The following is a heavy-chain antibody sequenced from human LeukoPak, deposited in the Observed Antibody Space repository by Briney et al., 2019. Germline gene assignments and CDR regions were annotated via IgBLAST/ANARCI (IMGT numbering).Heavy chain of an antibody. V-gene: IGHV3-30*18. J-gene: IGHJ4*02. CDR1: GFTFSTFN. CDR3: AKSYYYHSGSFDY. D-gene: IGHD3-10*01. CDR2: FSSDGRST. Sequence: GGSLRLSCAASGFTFSTFNMHWVRQAPGKGLEWVAVFSSDGRSTFYAENVQGRFTLSRDNSKNTLSLQMNSLRAEDTAVYYCAKSYYYHSGSFDYWGQRTLVTVSS.